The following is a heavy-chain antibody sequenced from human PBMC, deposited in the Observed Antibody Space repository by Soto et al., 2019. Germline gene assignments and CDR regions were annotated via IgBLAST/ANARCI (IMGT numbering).Heavy chain of an antibody. Sequence: PSETLALTCTVSGRSVSSGDYYWSWIRQPPGKGLEWIGYIYYSGNTNYNPSLKSRVIISVDTSKNLFSLKLTSVTAADTAVYYCARIPVDTSMIYWLDPWGQGTLVTVSS. CDR2: IYYSGNT. CDR3: ARIPVDTSMIYWLDP. CDR1: GRSVSSGDYY. V-gene: IGHV4-61*08. D-gene: IGHD5-18*01. J-gene: IGHJ5*02.